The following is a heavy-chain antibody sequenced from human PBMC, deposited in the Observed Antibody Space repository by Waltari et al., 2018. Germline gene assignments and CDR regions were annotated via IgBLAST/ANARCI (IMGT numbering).Heavy chain of an antibody. Sequence: QLPLQESGPGLVKPSETLSLPCTVSGGSISSSSYYWAWIRQPPGKGLEWIGSIYYSGSTYYNPSLKSRVTISVDTSKNQFSLKLSSVTAADTAVYYCARPNRITMIVGIWGQGTMVTVSS. V-gene: IGHV4-39*07. CDR1: GGSISSSSYY. CDR2: IYYSGST. J-gene: IGHJ3*02. D-gene: IGHD3-22*01. CDR3: ARPNRITMIVGI.